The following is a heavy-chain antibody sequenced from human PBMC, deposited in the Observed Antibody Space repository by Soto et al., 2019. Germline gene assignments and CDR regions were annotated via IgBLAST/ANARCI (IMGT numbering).Heavy chain of an antibody. CDR3: AKLCDYGSGSPDS. D-gene: IGHD3-10*01. CDR2: ISGSGGSK. J-gene: IGHJ4*02. Sequence: EVQVLESGGDFVQPGGSLRLSCAASGFTFSSYAMTWVRQAPGKGLEWVSAISGSGGSKYYADTVKGRFTIYRENSKKTLHLKMNSLRVEDTAVYYCAKLCDYGSGSPDSWCQGTLVTVSS. V-gene: IGHV3-23*01. CDR1: GFTFSSYA.